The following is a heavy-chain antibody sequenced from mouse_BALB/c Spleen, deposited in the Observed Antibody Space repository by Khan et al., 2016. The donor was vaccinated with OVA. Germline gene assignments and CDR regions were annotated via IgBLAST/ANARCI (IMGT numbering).Heavy chain of an antibody. CDR2: INTYTGEP. CDR1: GYIFTNYG. CDR3: ARGALYYGSGKIAWFAY. Sequence: QIQLVQSGPELKKPGETVKISCKASGYIFTNYGMNWVKQAPGQGLKWMGWINTYTGEPTYADDFRGRFAFSLEISASTAYLQINNLKNEDTATYFCARGALYYGSGKIAWFAYWGQGTLVTVSA. D-gene: IGHD1-1*01. J-gene: IGHJ3*01. V-gene: IGHV9-3-1*01.